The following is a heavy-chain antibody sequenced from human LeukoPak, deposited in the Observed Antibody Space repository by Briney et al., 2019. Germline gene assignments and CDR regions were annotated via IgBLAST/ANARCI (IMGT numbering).Heavy chain of an antibody. J-gene: IGHJ6*03. Sequence: GGSLRLSCTASGFTFGDYAMSWVRQAPGKGLEWVCFIRSKHYGGTTECAPSVKGRFTISRDDSKSIAYLQMNSLKTEDTAVYYCTITGGSRRDYYYYFMDVWGKGTTATVSS. D-gene: IGHD2-15*01. CDR2: IRSKHYGGTT. V-gene: IGHV3-49*04. CDR1: GFTFGDYA. CDR3: TITGGSRRDYYYYFMDV.